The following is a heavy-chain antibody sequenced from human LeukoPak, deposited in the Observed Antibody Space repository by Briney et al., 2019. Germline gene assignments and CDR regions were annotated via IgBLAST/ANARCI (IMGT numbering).Heavy chain of an antibody. D-gene: IGHD2-2*01. Sequence: ASVKVSCKASGYTFTDYYMHSVRQAAGQGVEWMGWINPNDGDTNYAQKFQGRVTMTRKTSISTAHMEVSRLRSDDTAVYYCARANFLYCSSTTCLFDYWGQGTLVTVSS. CDR1: GYTFTDYY. CDR2: INPNDGDT. J-gene: IGHJ4*02. V-gene: IGHV1-2*02. CDR3: ARANFLYCSSTTCLFDY.